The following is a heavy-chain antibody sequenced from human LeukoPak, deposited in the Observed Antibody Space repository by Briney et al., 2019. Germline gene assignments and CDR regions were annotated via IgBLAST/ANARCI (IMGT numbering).Heavy chain of an antibody. CDR3: ARDPDEPPGIAAAGTPDY. D-gene: IGHD6-13*01. Sequence: GVSLRLSCAASGFTFSSYWMSWVRQAPGKWLEWVANIKQDGSEKYYVDSVKGRFTISRDNAKNSLYLQMNSLRAEDTAVYYCARDPDEPPGIAAAGTPDYWGQGTLVTVSS. V-gene: IGHV3-7*01. J-gene: IGHJ4*02. CDR2: IKQDGSEK. CDR1: GFTFSSYW.